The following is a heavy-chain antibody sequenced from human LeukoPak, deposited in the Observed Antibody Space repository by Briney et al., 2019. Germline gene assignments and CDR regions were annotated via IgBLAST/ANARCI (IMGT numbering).Heavy chain of an antibody. V-gene: IGHV1-46*02. Sequence: GASVNVSCKASGYTFNNHYMYWVRQAPGQGLEWMGVINPSGGSTSYAQKFQGRVTITRDTSASTAYMELSSLRSEDTAVYYCARDRRAFDPWGQGTLVTVSS. CDR2: INPSGGST. CDR1: GYTFNNHY. J-gene: IGHJ5*02. CDR3: ARDRRAFDP.